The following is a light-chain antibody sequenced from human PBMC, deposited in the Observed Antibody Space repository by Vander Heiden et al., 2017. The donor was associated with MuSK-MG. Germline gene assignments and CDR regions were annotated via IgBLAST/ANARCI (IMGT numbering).Light chain of an antibody. CDR2: EDN. CDR1: SGSIASNY. Sequence: NFMLTQPHSVSESPGKPVTISCTRSSGSIASNYVQWYQQRPGSAPTTVIYEDNQRPSGVPDRFSGSIDSSSNSASLTISGLQTEDEADYYCQSYDSTFVVFGGGTKLTVL. CDR3: QSYDSTFVV. J-gene: IGLJ2*01. V-gene: IGLV6-57*03.